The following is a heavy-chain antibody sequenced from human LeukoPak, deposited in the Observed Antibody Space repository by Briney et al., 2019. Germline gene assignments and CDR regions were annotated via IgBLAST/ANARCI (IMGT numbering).Heavy chain of an antibody. CDR3: ARAPRYNWKGTANYYYGMDV. CDR2: INAGNGNT. J-gene: IGHJ6*02. Sequence: ASVKVSCKASGYTFTSYAMHWVRQAPGQRLEWMGWINAGNGNTKYSQKFQGRVTITRDTSASTAYMELSSLRSEDTAVYYCARAPRYNWKGTANYYYGMDVWGQGTTVTVSS. V-gene: IGHV1-3*01. D-gene: IGHD1-1*01. CDR1: GYTFTSYA.